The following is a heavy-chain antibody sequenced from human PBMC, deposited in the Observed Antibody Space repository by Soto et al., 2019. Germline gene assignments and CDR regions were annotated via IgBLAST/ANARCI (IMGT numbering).Heavy chain of an antibody. CDR1: GGSISSGGYY. J-gene: IGHJ4*02. V-gene: IGHV4-31*03. Sequence: QVQLQESGPGLVKPSQTLSLTCTVSGGSISSGGYYWSWIRQHPGKGLEWIGHIYYSGSTYYNPYLTRRVTTSVDTSKNQFSLKLSSVTAADPAVYYCARGVTMVPGVIHAPYFDYWGQGTLVTVSS. D-gene: IGHD3-10*01. CDR3: ARGVTMVPGVIHAPYFDY. CDR2: IYYSGST.